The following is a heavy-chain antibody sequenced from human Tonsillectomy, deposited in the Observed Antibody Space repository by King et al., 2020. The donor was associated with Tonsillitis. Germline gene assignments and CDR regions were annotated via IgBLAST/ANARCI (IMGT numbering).Heavy chain of an antibody. Sequence: VQLVESGGGLVKPGGSLRLSCEASGFTFSSYSMNWVRQAPEKGLEWVSSISSSSSYIYYADSVKGRITISRDNANNSLYLQMNSLRPEDTAVYYCARDQQLIRWGQGTLVTVSS. D-gene: IGHD6-13*01. J-gene: IGHJ4*02. CDR1: GFTFSSYS. CDR2: ISSSSSYI. V-gene: IGHV3-21*01. CDR3: ARDQQLIR.